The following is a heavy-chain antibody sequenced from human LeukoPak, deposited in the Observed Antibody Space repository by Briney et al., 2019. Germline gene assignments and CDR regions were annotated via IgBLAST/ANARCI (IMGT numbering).Heavy chain of an antibody. V-gene: IGHV3-23*01. CDR3: AKGSYYDSSGSFYFDY. D-gene: IGHD3-22*01. CDR2: ISGSGENT. Sequence: GGSLRLSCAASGFTFSSYAMSWVRQAPGKGLEWVSGISGSGENTYYADSVKGRFTISRDNSKNTLYVQVNSLGTEDTAAYYCAKGSYYDSSGSFYFDYWGQGTLVTVSS. J-gene: IGHJ4*02. CDR1: GFTFSSYA.